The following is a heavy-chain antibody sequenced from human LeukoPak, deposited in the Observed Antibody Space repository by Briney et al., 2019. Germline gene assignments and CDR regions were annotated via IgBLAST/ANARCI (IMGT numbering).Heavy chain of an antibody. J-gene: IGHJ5*02. D-gene: IGHD3-10*01. CDR2: ISGSGGNT. CDR1: GFTFSSYA. V-gene: IGHV3-23*01. Sequence: PGGSLRLSCATSGFTFSSYAMSWVRQAPGKGLEWVSSISGSGGNTYYADSVKGRLTISRDYSKNTLYLQMNSLRTEETAVYYCAKGPAMVRGTFDPWGQGTLVTVSS. CDR3: AKGPAMVRGTFDP.